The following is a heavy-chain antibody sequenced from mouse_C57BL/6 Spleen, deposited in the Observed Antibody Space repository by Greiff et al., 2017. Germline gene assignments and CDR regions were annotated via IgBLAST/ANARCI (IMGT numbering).Heavy chain of an antibody. J-gene: IGHJ3*01. Sequence: QVQLKQSGAELVRPGTSVKVSCKASGYAFTNYLIEWVKQRPGQGLEWIGVINPGSGGTNYNEKVKGKGTLTADKSSSTAYMQLSSLTSEASAVYFCASSRYDGPGWFAYWGQGTLVTVSA. D-gene: IGHD2-3*01. CDR2: INPGSGGT. V-gene: IGHV1-54*01. CDR3: ASSRYDGPGWFAY. CDR1: GYAFTNYL.